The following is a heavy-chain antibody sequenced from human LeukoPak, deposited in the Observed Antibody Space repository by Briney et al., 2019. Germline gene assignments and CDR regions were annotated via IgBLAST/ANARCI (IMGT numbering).Heavy chain of an antibody. CDR1: GFTFDDYA. D-gene: IGHD3-3*01. J-gene: IGHJ4*02. V-gene: IGHV3-9*01. Sequence: GGSLRLSCAASGFTFDDYAMHWVRQAPGKGLEWVSGISWNSGSIGYADSVKGRFTISRDNAKNSLYLQMNSLRAAATAVYYCVRDDFWSADYWGQGTLVTVSS. CDR3: VRDDFWSADY. CDR2: ISWNSGSI.